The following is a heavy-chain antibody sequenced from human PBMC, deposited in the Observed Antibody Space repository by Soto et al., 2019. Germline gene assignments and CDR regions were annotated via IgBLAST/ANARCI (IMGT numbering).Heavy chain of an antibody. CDR2: IYYSGST. CDR3: ASQVLRETFDY. J-gene: IGHJ4*02. V-gene: IGHV4-30-4*01. D-gene: IGHD3-3*01. Sequence: KPSETLSLTCTVSGGSISSGDYYWSWIRQPPGKGLEWIGYIYYSGSTYYNPSLKSRVTISVDTSKNQFSLKLSSVTAADTAVYYCASQVLRETFDYWGQGTLVTVSS. CDR1: GGSISSGDYY.